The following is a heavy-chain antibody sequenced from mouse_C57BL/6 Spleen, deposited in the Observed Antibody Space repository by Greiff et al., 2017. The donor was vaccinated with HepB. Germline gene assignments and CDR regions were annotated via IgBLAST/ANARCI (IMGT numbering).Heavy chain of an antibody. Sequence: QVQLQQSGPELVKPGASVKISCKASGYAFSSSWMNWVKQRPGKGLEWIGRIYPGDGDTNYNEKFKSKATLTVDTSSSTAYMQLSSLTSEDSAVYYCASYYYGSRTDYAMDYWGQGTSVTVSS. V-gene: IGHV1-82*01. CDR3: ASYYYGSRTDYAMDY. CDR1: GYAFSSSW. D-gene: IGHD1-1*01. CDR2: IYPGDGDT. J-gene: IGHJ4*01.